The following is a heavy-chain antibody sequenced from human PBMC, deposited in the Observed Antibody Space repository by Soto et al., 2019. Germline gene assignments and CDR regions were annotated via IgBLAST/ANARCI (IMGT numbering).Heavy chain of an antibody. J-gene: IGHJ4*02. Sequence: QVQLVESGGGVVQPGRSLRLSCAASGFTFSSYGMHWVRQAPGKGLEWVAVIWYDGSNKYYADSGKGRFTISRDNSKNTLYLQMNGVRAEDTAVYYCARDRVYCSRNSCDVADCDYWGQGTLVTVSS. CDR3: ARDRVYCSRNSCDVADCDY. V-gene: IGHV3-33*01. CDR1: GFTFSSYG. CDR2: IWYDGSNK. D-gene: IGHD2-2*01.